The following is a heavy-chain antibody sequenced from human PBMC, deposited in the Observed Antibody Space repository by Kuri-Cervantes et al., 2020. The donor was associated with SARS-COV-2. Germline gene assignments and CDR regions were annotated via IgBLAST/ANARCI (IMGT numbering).Heavy chain of an antibody. CDR2: IQYDGRER. CDR1: GFTFIRHW. J-gene: IGHJ4*02. CDR3: ARDLGVAPDF. Sequence: GESLKISCRASGFTFIRHWMSWVRQAPGKGLEWVANIQYDGRERYYVDSVKGRFTVSRDNAKNTLYLLMSSLRVEDTAMYYCARDLGVAPDFWGQGTQVTVSS. D-gene: IGHD3-16*01. V-gene: IGHV3-7*03.